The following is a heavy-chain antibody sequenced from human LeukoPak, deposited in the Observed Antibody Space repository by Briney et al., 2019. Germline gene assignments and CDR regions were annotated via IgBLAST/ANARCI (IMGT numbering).Heavy chain of an antibody. Sequence: PSETLSLTCTVSGGSISSSSYYWGWIRQPPGKGREWIGSIYYSGSTYYNPSLKSRVTISVDTSRNQFSLKLSSVTAADTAVYYCARGPTYCSGGNCYFRFDYWGQGTLVTVSS. D-gene: IGHD2-15*01. CDR3: ARGPTYCSGGNCYFRFDY. CDR1: GGSISSSSYY. CDR2: IYYSGST. J-gene: IGHJ4*02. V-gene: IGHV4-39*01.